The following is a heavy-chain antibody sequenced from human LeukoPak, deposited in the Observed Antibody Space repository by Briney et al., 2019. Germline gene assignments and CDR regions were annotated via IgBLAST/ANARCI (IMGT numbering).Heavy chain of an antibody. D-gene: IGHD3-22*01. CDR1: GYTFRDYY. CDR3: ARVDFYYDSSGYVGEYFQH. Sequence: GGCLRLSCAASGYTFRDYYMSWMRQAPGKGLEWFSYISSSATNIQYADSVKGRFTISRDNAKNSLYLQMNSLRAEDTAFYYCARVDFYYDSSGYVGEYFQHWGQGTLVTVSS. CDR2: ISSSATNI. J-gene: IGHJ1*01. V-gene: IGHV3-11*01.